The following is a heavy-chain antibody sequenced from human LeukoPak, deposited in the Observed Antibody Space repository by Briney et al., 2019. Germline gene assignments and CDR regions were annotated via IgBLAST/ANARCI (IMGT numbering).Heavy chain of an antibody. CDR3: ASGQGTSSWGDPTPDAFGI. CDR1: GFTFSSYS. CDR2: IRYDGSNK. V-gene: IGHV3-30*02. Sequence: AGGSLRLSCAASGFTFSSYSMNWVRQAPGKGLEWVAFIRYDGSNKYYADSVKGRFTISRDNSKNTLYLQMNSLRAEDTAVYYCASGQGTSSWGDPTPDAFGIWGQGTMVTVSS. J-gene: IGHJ3*02. D-gene: IGHD2-2*01.